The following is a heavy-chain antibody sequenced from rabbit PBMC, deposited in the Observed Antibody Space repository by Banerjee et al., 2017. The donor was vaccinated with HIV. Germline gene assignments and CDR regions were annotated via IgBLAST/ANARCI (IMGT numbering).Heavy chain of an antibody. CDR2: INTSSGNT. CDR3: ARDLAGVIGWNFGL. Sequence: QEQLVESGGGLVKPGASLTLTCKASGFSFSNKYVMCWVRQAPGKGLEWIACINTSSGNTVYASWAKGRFTISRSTSLNTVDLKVTSLTAADTATYFCARDLAGVIGWNFGLWGPGTLVTVS. V-gene: IGHV1S43*01. D-gene: IGHD4-1*01. CDR1: GFSFSNKYV. J-gene: IGHJ4*01.